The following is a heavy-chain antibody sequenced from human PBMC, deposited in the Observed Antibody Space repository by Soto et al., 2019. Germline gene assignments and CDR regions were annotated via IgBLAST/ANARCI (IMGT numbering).Heavy chain of an antibody. CDR1: GFTFSSYW. D-gene: IGHD3-3*01. CDR3: ARDAPSGYYMYWFDP. V-gene: IGHV3-7*01. Sequence: VGSLRLSCAASGFTFSSYWMSWVRQAPEKGLEWVANIKQDGSEKYYVDSVKGRFTISRDNAKNSLYLQMNSLRAEDTAVYYCARDAPSGYYMYWFDPWGQGTLVTVSS. J-gene: IGHJ5*02. CDR2: IKQDGSEK.